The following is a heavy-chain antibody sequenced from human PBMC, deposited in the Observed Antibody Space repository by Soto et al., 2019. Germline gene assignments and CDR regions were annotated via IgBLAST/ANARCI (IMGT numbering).Heavy chain of an antibody. D-gene: IGHD1-1*01. CDR2: IIDIFGTP. V-gene: IGHV1-69*01. J-gene: IGHJ5*02. CDR3: AREGGGATPTGLDP. Sequence: QVQVVQSGAEVKKPGSSVKVSCKASGGTFSSYVVSWVRQAPGQGLEWMGGIIDIFGTPNYAQKFQGRLTITADDFTSTAYMELSSLRSEDTAVYYCAREGGGATPTGLDPWGQGTLVIVSS. CDR1: GGTFSSYV.